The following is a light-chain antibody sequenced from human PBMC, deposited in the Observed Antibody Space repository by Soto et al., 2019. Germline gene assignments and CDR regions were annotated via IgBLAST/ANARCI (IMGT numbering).Light chain of an antibody. V-gene: IGKV1-5*03. Sequence: DIQMTQSPSTLSASVGDRVTITCRASQSISGWLAWYKQNPGKAPKLLIYKASTLESGVPSRFSGSGSGTAFTLTISSLQPDDFATYYCQQYNNYGSWTFGQGTKVEIK. J-gene: IGKJ1*01. CDR1: QSISGW. CDR2: KAS. CDR3: QQYNNYGSWT.